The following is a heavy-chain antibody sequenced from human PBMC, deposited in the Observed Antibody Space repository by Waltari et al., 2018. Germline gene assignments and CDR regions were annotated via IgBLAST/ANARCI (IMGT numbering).Heavy chain of an antibody. J-gene: IGHJ4*02. CDR1: GFTFSSYA. CDR2: ISYNGNDK. D-gene: IGHD1-1*01. CDR3: AKVPGTSQLYYLDN. Sequence: QVQLVESGGGAVQPGRPLSLSCAATGFTFSSYAMHWVRQAPGKGLEWVAVISYNGNDKYYTDSVKCRFTISRDNSKNTLYLQMNSLRPEDTAVYYCAKVPGTSQLYYLDNWGQGTLVTVSS. V-gene: IGHV3-30*18.